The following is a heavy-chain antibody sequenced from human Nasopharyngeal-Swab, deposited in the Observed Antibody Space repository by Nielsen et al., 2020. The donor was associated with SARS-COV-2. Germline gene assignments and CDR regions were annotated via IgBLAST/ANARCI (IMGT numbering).Heavy chain of an antibody. V-gene: IGHV2-5*02. CDR3: AHRLGYPGGFDY. CDR2: IYWDDDK. Sequence: SGPTLVKPTETSTLTCTFSGFSLTTSGVGVGGIRQPPGKALEWLALIYWDDDKRYSPSLKSRLTITKDTSKNQVVLTMTNMDPVDTATYYCAHRLGYPGGFDYWGQGTLVTVSS. J-gene: IGHJ4*02. D-gene: IGHD5-12*01. CDR1: GFSLTTSGVG.